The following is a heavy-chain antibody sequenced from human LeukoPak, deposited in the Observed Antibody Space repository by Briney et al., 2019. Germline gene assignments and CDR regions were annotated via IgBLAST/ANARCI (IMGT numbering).Heavy chain of an antibody. Sequence: GASVKVSCKASGYTFTGYYMHWVRQAPGQGLEWMGRINPNSGGTKYAQKFQGRVTMTRDTSISTAYMELSRLRSDDTAVYYCARDSDLSSFDYWGQGTLVTVSS. D-gene: IGHD2/OR15-2a*01. CDR1: GYTFTGYY. CDR3: ARDSDLSSFDY. J-gene: IGHJ4*02. V-gene: IGHV1-2*06. CDR2: INPNSGGT.